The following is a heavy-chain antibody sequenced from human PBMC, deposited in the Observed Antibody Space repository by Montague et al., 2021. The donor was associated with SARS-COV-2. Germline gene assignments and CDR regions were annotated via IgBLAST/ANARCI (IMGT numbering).Heavy chain of an antibody. V-gene: IGHV3-9*01. CDR3: AKEGGSGSYYWGVFDY. CDR2: ISWHSGSI. J-gene: IGHJ4*02. CDR1: GFTFDDYA. Sequence: SLRLSCAASGFTFDDYAMHWVRQAPGKGLEWVSGISWHSGSIGYADSVKGRFTISRDNAKNSLYLQMNSLRAEDTALYYCAKEGGSGSYYWGVFDYWGQGTLVTVSS. D-gene: IGHD3-10*01.